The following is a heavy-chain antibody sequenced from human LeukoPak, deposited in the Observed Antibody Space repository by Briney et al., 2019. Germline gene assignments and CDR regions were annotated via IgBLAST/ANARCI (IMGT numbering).Heavy chain of an antibody. CDR3: VTKGEVY. CDR2: ISYDGSNK. CDR1: GFTFSSYG. V-gene: IGHV3-30*03. Sequence: PGGSLRLSCAASGFTFSSYGMHWVRQAPGKGLEWVAVISYDGSNKYYADSVKGRFTISRDNSKNTLYLQMNSLRAEDTAVYYCVTKGEVYWGQGTLVTVSS. J-gene: IGHJ4*02.